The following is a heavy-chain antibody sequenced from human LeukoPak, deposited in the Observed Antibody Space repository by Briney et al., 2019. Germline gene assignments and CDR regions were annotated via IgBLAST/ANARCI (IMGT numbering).Heavy chain of an antibody. J-gene: IGHJ6*03. Sequence: GGSLRLSCAASGFTFSSYWMSWVRQAPGKGLEWVANIKQDGSVKYYVDSVKGRFTISRDNAKNSLFLQMNSLRAEDTAVYYSAREGRYGFVYYYYYMDVWGKGTTVTVSS. CDR3: AREGRYGFVYYYYYMDV. CDR1: GFTFSSYW. V-gene: IGHV3-7*01. D-gene: IGHD5-18*01. CDR2: IKQDGSVK.